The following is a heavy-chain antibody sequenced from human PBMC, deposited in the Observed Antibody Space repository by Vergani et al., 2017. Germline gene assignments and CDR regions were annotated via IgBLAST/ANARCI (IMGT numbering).Heavy chain of an antibody. CDR2: IHHSGDT. CDR1: DSSIMTNPY. J-gene: IGHJ6*02. CDR3: ARHRGSGDFFPSSYFYGMDV. Sequence: QVQLQESGPGLVKPSETLTLTCDVSDSSIMTNPYWGWFRQSPGKGLEWIGCIHHSGDTHYNSSLKSRVSISIVSSSKFSLSLTSVTAADTAIYYCARHRGSGDFFPSSYFYGMDVRGHGTTVTVSS. V-gene: IGHV4-38-2*01. D-gene: IGHD3-10*01.